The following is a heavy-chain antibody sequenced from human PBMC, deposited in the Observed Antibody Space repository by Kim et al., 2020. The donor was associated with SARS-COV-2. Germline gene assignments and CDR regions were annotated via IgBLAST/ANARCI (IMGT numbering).Heavy chain of an antibody. Sequence: GGSLRLSCAASGFTFNIYSMIWVRQAPGKGLEWVSYISSSGSTIYYADSVKGRFTISRDNAKSSLFLQMNTLRDEDSAIYYCARDYYGDYALDSWGQGTLITVSS. J-gene: IGHJ1*01. CDR2: ISSSGSTI. CDR1: GFTFNIYS. D-gene: IGHD4-17*01. CDR3: ARDYYGDYALDS. V-gene: IGHV3-48*02.